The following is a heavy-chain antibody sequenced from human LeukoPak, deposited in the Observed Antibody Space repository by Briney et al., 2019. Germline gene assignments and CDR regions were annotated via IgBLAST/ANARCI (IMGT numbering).Heavy chain of an antibody. CDR1: GFTFSSYS. D-gene: IGHD3-22*01. CDR2: ISSSSSYI. V-gene: IGHV3-21*01. Sequence: PGGSLRLSCAASGFTFSSYSMNWVRQAPGKGLEWVSSISSSSSYIYYADSVKGRFTISRDNAKNSLYLQMNSLRAEDTAVYYCARVYYDSSGFSPLGLDNGAQGPLVTVS. CDR3: ARVYYDSSGFSPLGLDN. J-gene: IGHJ4*02.